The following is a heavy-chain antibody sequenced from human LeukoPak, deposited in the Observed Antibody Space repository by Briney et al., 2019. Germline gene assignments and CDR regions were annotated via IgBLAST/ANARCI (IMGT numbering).Heavy chain of an antibody. CDR1: GYTLTELS. CDR2: FDPEDGET. D-gene: IGHD3-22*01. CDR3: ATTFPRSGYQFDY. V-gene: IGHV1-24*01. Sequence: ASVKVSCKVSGYTLTELSMHWVRQAPGKGLEWMGGFDPEDGETIYAQKFQGRVAMTEDTSTDTAYMELSSLRSEDTAVYYCATTFPRSGYQFDYWGQGTLVTVSS. J-gene: IGHJ4*02.